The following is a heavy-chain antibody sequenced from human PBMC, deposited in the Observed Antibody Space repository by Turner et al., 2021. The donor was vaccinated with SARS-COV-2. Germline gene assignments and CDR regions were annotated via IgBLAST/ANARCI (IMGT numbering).Heavy chain of an antibody. J-gene: IGHJ3*02. CDR3: VRQSERELLGVLDAFDI. CDR2: IYESGST. V-gene: IGHV4-39*01. Sequence: QLKLLESGPRLVKPSETLSLTCPVSGGPISSSTYYWGWIRQPPGKGREWIGGIYESGSTYYNVALKGRVTIAGDTSKNQFSLKPSAVTDADTAVYDCVRQSERELLGVLDAFDIWGQGTMVTVSS. CDR1: GGPISSSTYY. D-gene: IGHD1-26*01.